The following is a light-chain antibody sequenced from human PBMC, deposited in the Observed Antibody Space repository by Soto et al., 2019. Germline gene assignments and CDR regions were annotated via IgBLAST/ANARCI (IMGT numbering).Light chain of an antibody. CDR3: LLYDTSPPVT. Sequence: EKVLTQSPGTLSLSPGERATLSCRASRSVSSSYVAWYQQIPGQAPRLLIYGASSSAAGIPDRFSGSGSGTDFTLTISRLEHEDFAMYYCLLYDTSPPVTFGQGTRLEIK. CDR2: GAS. CDR1: RSVSSSY. V-gene: IGKV3-20*01. J-gene: IGKJ5*01.